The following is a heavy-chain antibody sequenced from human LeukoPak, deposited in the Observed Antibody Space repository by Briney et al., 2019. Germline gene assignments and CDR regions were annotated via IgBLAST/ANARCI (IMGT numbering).Heavy chain of an antibody. V-gene: IGHV1-58*02. D-gene: IGHD2-15*01. CDR2: IVVGSGNT. CDR1: GFTFTSSA. CDR3: AAVECSGGSCYSVD. J-gene: IGHJ4*02. Sequence: SVKVSCKASGFTFTSSAMQWVRQARGQRLEWIGWIVVGSGNTNYAQKFQERVTITRDMSTSTAYKELSSLRSEDTAVYYCAAVECSGGSCYSVDWGQGTLVTVSS.